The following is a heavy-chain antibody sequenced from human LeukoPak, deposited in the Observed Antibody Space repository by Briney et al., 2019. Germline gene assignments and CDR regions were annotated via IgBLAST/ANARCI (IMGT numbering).Heavy chain of an antibody. V-gene: IGHV4-34*01. CDR3: ARARIQLWNVGAFDI. CDR1: GFVFTNYD. CDR2: INHSGST. J-gene: IGHJ3*02. Sequence: GSLRLSCVASGFVFTNYDMHWVRQAPGKGLEWIGEINHSGSTNYNPSLKSRVTISVDTSKNQFSLKLSSVTAADTAVYYCARARIQLWNVGAFDIWGQGTMVTVSS. D-gene: IGHD5-18*01.